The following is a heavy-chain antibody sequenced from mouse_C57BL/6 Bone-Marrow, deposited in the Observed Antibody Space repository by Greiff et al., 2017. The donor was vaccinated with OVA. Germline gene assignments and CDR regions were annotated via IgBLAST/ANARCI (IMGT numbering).Heavy chain of an antibody. CDR3: AREGLGYFDY. Sequence: QVQLQQPGAELVKPGASVTMSCKASGYTFTSYWITWVTQRPGQGLEWIGDLYPGSGSTNYNEKFKSKATLTVDTSSSTAYMQLSSLTSEDSAVYYCAREGLGYFDYGGQGTTLTVSS. CDR1: GYTFTSYW. V-gene: IGHV1-55*01. CDR2: LYPGSGST. J-gene: IGHJ2*01.